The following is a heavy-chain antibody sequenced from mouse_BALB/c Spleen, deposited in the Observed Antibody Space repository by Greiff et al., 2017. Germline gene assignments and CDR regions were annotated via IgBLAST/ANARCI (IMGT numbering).Heavy chain of an antibody. V-gene: IGHV1S137*01. Sequence: QLKESGAELVRPGVSVKISCKGSGYTFTDYAMHWVKQSHAKSLEWIGVISTYYGDASYNQKFKGKATMTVDKSSSTAYMELARLTSEDSAIYYCARSDRYDQGAMDYWGQGTSVTVSS. J-gene: IGHJ4*01. D-gene: IGHD2-14*01. CDR3: ARSDRYDQGAMDY. CDR2: ISTYYGDA. CDR1: GYTFTDYA.